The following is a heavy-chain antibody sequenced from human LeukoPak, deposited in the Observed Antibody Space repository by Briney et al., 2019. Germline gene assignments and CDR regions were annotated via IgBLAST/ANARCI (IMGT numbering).Heavy chain of an antibody. Sequence: GGSLRLSCAASGFTFSSYSMNWVRQAPGKGLEWVSSISSSSSYIYYADSVKGRFTISRDNAKNSLYLQMNSLRAEDTAVYYCARDPGYYDSSGYYYEDAFDIWGQGTMVTVSS. J-gene: IGHJ3*02. D-gene: IGHD3-22*01. CDR1: GFTFSSYS. V-gene: IGHV3-21*01. CDR3: ARDPGYYDSSGYYYEDAFDI. CDR2: ISSSSSYI.